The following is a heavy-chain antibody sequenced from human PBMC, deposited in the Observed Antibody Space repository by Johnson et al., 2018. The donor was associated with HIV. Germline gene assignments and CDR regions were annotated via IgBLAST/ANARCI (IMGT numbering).Heavy chain of an antibody. CDR1: GFTFTDAW. CDR3: TIDPIFLGYWYHSSP. J-gene: IGHJ3*01. CDR2: IKRKTDGGTT. V-gene: IGHV3-15*01. Sequence: VQLVESGGGLVKPGGSLRLSCAVSGFTFTDAWMSWVRQAPGKGLEWVGRIKRKTDGGTTDYAAPVKGRFSISRDDSKNTVYLQMNSLKTEDTAVYFCTIDPIFLGYWYHSSPWGQGTMVTVSS. D-gene: IGHD3-22*01.